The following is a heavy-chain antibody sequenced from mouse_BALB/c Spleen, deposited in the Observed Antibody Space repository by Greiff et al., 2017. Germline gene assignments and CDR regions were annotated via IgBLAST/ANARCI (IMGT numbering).Heavy chain of an antibody. CDR2: INPDSSTI. CDR1: GFDFSRYW. CDR3: ARWLRAMDY. D-gene: IGHD2-2*01. J-gene: IGHJ4*01. Sequence: EVKLQESGGGLVQPGGSLKLSCAASGFDFSRYWMSWVRQAPGKGLEWIGEINPDSSTINYTPSLKDKFIISRDNAKNTMYLQMSKVRSEDTALYYCARWLRAMDYWGQGTSVTVSS. V-gene: IGHV4-1*02.